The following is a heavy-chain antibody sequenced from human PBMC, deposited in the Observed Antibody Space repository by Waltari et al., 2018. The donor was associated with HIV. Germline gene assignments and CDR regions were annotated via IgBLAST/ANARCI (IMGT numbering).Heavy chain of an antibody. V-gene: IGHV1-8*01. Sequence: QVQLVQSGAEVKKPGASVRVSCKASGYTFTSYDITWLRQATGQGLEWMGWMNPNSGNTGYAQKFQGRVTMTRNTSISTAYMELSSLRSEDTAVYYCARGPGAIFGVVITYSYYYGMDVWGQGTTVTVSS. CDR1: GYTFTSYD. D-gene: IGHD3-3*01. J-gene: IGHJ6*02. CDR3: ARGPGAIFGVVITYSYYYGMDV. CDR2: MNPNSGNT.